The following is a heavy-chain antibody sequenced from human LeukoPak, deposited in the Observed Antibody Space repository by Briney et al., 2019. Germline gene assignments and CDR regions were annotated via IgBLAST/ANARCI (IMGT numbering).Heavy chain of an antibody. CDR2: ISGSGGST. Sequence: GGSLRLSCAASGFAFNSYAMSWVRQAPGKGLEWVSGISGSGGSTYYADSVKGRFTISRDNSKNTLYLQMNSLRAEDTAVYYCAKSDLLLWFGELLAAFDYWGQGTLVTVSS. J-gene: IGHJ4*02. CDR3: AKSDLLLWFGELLAAFDY. V-gene: IGHV3-23*01. CDR1: GFAFNSYA. D-gene: IGHD3-10*01.